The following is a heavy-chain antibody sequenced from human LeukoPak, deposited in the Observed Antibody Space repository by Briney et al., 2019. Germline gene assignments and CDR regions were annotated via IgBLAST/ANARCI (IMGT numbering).Heavy chain of an antibody. V-gene: IGHV3-7*01. D-gene: IGHD1-26*01. CDR1: GFTFSSSYW. CDR2: IKQDGSEE. J-gene: IGHJ4*02. CDR3: ARGVGATSRMYYFDC. Sequence: GGSLRLSCAAPGFTFSSSYWMSWVRQAPGKGLEWVANIKQDGSEEHYVDSVKGRFTISTDNVRNSLYLQMSSLRAEDTAVYYCARGVGATSRMYYFDCWGQGTLVTVSS.